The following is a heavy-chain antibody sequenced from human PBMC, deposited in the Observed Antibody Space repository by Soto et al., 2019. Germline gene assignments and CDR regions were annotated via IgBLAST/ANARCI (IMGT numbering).Heavy chain of an antibody. J-gene: IGHJ6*03. D-gene: IGHD5-12*01. CDR3: ARGSNEVYSGYDYVYYYYMDV. Sequence: QVQLQESGPGLVKPSQTLSLTCTVSGGSISSGGYYWSWIRQHPGKGLEWIGYIYYSGSTYYNPSLKSRVTISVDTSKNQFSLKLSSVTAADTAVYYCARGSNEVYSGYDYVYYYYMDVWGKGTTVTVSS. CDR2: IYYSGST. V-gene: IGHV4-31*03. CDR1: GGSISSGGYY.